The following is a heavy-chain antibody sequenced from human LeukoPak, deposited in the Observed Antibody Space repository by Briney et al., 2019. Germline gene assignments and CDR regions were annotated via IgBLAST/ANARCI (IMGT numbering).Heavy chain of an antibody. V-gene: IGHV1-46*01. Sequence: GASVKVSCKASRYIFTTYFMHWLRPAPGQGPEWMGIINPRGGSTDYAQKLQGRVTMTSDTPTSTVYMELKSLRSEDTAVYYCARRFPYYDSSGYWDYWGQGTLVTVSS. D-gene: IGHD3-22*01. J-gene: IGHJ4*02. CDR2: INPRGGST. CDR3: ARRFPYYDSSGYWDY. CDR1: RYIFTTYF.